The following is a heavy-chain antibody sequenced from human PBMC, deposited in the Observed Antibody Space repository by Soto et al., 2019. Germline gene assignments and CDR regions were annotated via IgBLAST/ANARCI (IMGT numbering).Heavy chain of an antibody. CDR2: IYHSGGT. Sequence: TLTLTCTVSGASISGGVYYWSWVRTRPGKGLEWIGCIYHSGGTHYNPSLKSRFTISVDKSKNQFSLRLTSVTAADTAVYYCAIYNRITVNPDNVAYGMEGWGPGTTVTGS. CDR1: GASISGGVYY. V-gene: IGHV4-31*03. J-gene: IGHJ6*02. CDR3: AIYNRITVNPDNVAYGMEG. D-gene: IGHD1-1*01.